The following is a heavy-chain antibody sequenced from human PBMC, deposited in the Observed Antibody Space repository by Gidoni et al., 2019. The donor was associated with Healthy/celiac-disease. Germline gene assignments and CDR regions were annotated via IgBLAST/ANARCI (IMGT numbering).Heavy chain of an antibody. V-gene: IGHV3-21*01. CDR1: GFTFSSYS. CDR3: ARDFGVVVPAAGGAFDI. CDR2: ISSSSSYI. Sequence: EVQLVESGGGLVTPGGSLRPSCEASGFTFSSYSMNWVRQAPGKGLEWVSSISSSSSYIYYADSVKGRFTISRDNAKNSLYPQMNSLRAEDTAVYYCARDFGVVVPAAGGAFDIWGQGTMVTVSS. D-gene: IGHD2-2*01. J-gene: IGHJ3*02.